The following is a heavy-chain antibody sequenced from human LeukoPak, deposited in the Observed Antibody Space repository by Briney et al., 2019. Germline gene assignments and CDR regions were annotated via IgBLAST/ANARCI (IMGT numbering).Heavy chain of an antibody. Sequence: ASVKVSCKASGYTFTSYGISWVRQAPGQGLEWMGWISAYNGNTNYAQKLQGRVTMTTDTSTSTAYMELRSLRSGDTAVYYCARDKGDYYDSSGYTRFDYWGQGTLVTVSS. CDR1: GYTFTSYG. V-gene: IGHV1-18*01. CDR2: ISAYNGNT. J-gene: IGHJ4*02. CDR3: ARDKGDYYDSSGYTRFDY. D-gene: IGHD3-22*01.